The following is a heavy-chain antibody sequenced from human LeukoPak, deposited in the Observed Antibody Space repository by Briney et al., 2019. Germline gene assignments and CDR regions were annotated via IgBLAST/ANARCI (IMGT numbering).Heavy chain of an antibody. Sequence: GGSLRLSCAASGFTFSSYGMHWVRQAPGKGLEWVAVISYDGSNKYYADSVKGRFTISRDNSKNTLYLQMNSLRAEDTALYYCAKGQSGGLLLHITMALPSPFDYWGEGTLPTVSS. CDR3: AKGQSGGLLLHITMALPSPFDY. CDR2: ISYDGSNK. CDR1: GFTFSSYG. D-gene: IGHD3-10*01. V-gene: IGHV3-30*18. J-gene: IGHJ4*02.